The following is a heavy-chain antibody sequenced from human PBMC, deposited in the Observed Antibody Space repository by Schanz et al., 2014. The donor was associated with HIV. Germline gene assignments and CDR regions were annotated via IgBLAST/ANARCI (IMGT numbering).Heavy chain of an antibody. J-gene: IGHJ4*02. CDR1: GFMFSSYG. CDR3: AKGNYDILTGEFDY. V-gene: IGHV3-23*01. CDR2: IGSGGDYVYT. D-gene: IGHD3-9*01. Sequence: EVQLLESGGGLVQPGGSLRVSCAASGFMFSSYGMSWVRQAPGKGLEWVSLIGSGGDYVYTSFAGAVKGRFTISRDNSKNTLYLQMNSLRAEDTAVYYCAKGNYDILTGEFDYWGQGTLVTVSS.